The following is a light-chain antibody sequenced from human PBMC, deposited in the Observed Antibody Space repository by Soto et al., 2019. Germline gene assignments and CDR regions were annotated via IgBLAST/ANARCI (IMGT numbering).Light chain of an antibody. V-gene: IGKV3-20*01. Sequence: EIVLTQSPATLSLSPGDSATISCRASQGVSSHYLAWYQQKSGPAPRLLLYGTSSRATGIPERFSGSGSGTDFTLTISILEPKDVAGYYCQHYGISPPWTFGQGTKGDIK. CDR1: QGVSSHY. CDR2: GTS. J-gene: IGKJ1*01. CDR3: QHYGISPPWT.